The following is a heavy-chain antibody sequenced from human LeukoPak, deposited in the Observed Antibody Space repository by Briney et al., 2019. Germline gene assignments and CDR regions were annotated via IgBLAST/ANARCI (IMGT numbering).Heavy chain of an antibody. V-gene: IGHV4-4*02. J-gene: IGHJ4*02. CDR1: GGSITSTNY. CDR2: VNLQGST. D-gene: IGHD4-23*01. Sequence: SGTLSLTCGVSGGSITSTNYWTWVRQPPGKGLEWIGEVNLQGSTNYNPSLMGRVAISVDMSENHISLQLTSVTAADTAVYYCARQTTVITGPFDYWGQGALVAVSS. CDR3: ARQTTVITGPFDY.